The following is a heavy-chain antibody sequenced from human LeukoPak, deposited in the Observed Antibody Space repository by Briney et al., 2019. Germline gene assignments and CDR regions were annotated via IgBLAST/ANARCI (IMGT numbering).Heavy chain of an antibody. Sequence: SQTLSLTCTVSGGSISSGSYFWSWIRQPAGKGLEWIGRIYTSGSTNYNPSLKSRVTISVDTSKNRFSLKLSSVTAADTAVYYCARDAVSSTSLYFDYWGQGTLVTVSS. CDR1: GGSISSGSYF. V-gene: IGHV4-61*02. CDR2: IYTSGST. J-gene: IGHJ4*02. CDR3: ARDAVSSTSLYFDY. D-gene: IGHD2-2*01.